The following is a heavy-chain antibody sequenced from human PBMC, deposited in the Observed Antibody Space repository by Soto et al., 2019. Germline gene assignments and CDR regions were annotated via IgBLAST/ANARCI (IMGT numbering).Heavy chain of an antibody. Sequence: QVQLVQSGAEVKKPGSSVKVSCKASGGTFTGYYMHWVRHAPGQGLDWMGWINPNSGGTNYAQKFQGRVTMTRDKSISKAYMELSRLRSDDTAVYYCARGVMVPHRYYYGMDVWGQGTTVTFSS. CDR1: GGTFTGYY. V-gene: IGHV1-2*02. CDR2: INPNSGGT. CDR3: ARGVMVPHRYYYGMDV. D-gene: IGHD2-8*01. J-gene: IGHJ6*02.